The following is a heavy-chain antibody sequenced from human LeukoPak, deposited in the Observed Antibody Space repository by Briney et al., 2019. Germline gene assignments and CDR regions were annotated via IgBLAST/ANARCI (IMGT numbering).Heavy chain of an antibody. V-gene: IGHV1-69*05. CDR2: IIPIFGTA. J-gene: IGHJ5*02. Sequence: SVKVSCKASGGTFSSYAISWVRQAPGQGLEWMGGIIPIFGTANYAQKFQGRVTITTDESTSTAYMELSSLRSEDTAVYYCARSPGGDGYNFDHWGQGTLVTVSS. D-gene: IGHD5-24*01. CDR3: ARSPGGDGYNFDH. CDR1: GGTFSSYA.